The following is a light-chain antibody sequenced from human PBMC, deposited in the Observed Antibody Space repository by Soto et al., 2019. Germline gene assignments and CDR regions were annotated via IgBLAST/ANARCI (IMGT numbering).Light chain of an antibody. CDR1: QTVTSSY. J-gene: IGKJ1*01. Sequence: EIVLTQSPDILSLSPGERATLSCRASQTVTSSYFAWYQQRPGQAPRLLIYGASSRATGIPDRFSGSGSGTDFTLTISRLEPEDFAVYYCQQYDSSPKTFGQGTKVDI. CDR3: QQYDSSPKT. CDR2: GAS. V-gene: IGKV3-20*01.